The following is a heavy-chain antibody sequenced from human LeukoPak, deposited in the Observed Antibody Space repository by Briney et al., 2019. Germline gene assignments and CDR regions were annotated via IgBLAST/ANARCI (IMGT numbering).Heavy chain of an antibody. D-gene: IGHD1-1*01. CDR1: GFTFSSYG. Sequence: GGSLRLSCAASGFTFSSYGMHWVRQAPGKGLEWVAFIRYDGSNKYYADSVKGRFTISRDNSKNTLYLQMNSLRADDTAVYYCARGGTSGTTSPLRAFDIWGQGTMLTVPS. V-gene: IGHV3-30*02. CDR3: ARGGTSGTTSPLRAFDI. CDR2: IRYDGSNK. J-gene: IGHJ3*02.